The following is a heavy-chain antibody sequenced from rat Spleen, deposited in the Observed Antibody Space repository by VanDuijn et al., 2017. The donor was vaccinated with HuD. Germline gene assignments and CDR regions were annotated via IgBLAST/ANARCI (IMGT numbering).Heavy chain of an antibody. Sequence: EVQLVESGGGLVQPGRSLKLSCVASGFTFSDYYMAWVRQAPTKGLEWVATIIYDGSRTYYRDSVKGRFTISRDNAKSTLYLQMNSLRSEDTATYFCGKDMNYFSTYPFYLMGAWGQGTSVTVSS. CDR3: GKDMNYFSTYPFYLMGA. J-gene: IGHJ4*01. CDR2: IIYDGSRT. V-gene: IGHV5-29*01. D-gene: IGHD1-2*01. CDR1: GFTFSDYY.